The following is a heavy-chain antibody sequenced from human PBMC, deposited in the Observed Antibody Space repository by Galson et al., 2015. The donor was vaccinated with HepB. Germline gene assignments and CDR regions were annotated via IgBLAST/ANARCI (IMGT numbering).Heavy chain of an antibody. Sequence: SLRLSCAASGFTFSSYSMNWVRQAPGKGLEWVSSISSGSSYIYYADSMKGRFIISRDNAKNSLYLQMNSLRAEDTALYYCARGGHYDILTGYFNYYYYYCMDVWGKGTTVTVSS. CDR1: GFTFSSYS. V-gene: IGHV3-21*01. CDR3: ARGGHYDILTGYFNYYYYYCMDV. CDR2: ISSGSSYI. J-gene: IGHJ6*03. D-gene: IGHD3-9*01.